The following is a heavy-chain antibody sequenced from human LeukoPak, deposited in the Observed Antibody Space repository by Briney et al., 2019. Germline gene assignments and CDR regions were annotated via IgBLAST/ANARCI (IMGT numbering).Heavy chain of an antibody. CDR3: AKSGYGFGYGWDVAV. Sequence: ASVKVSCRASGYPFTAYFIYWVRRAPGQGLGWIGWINPNSGGTNSAQKFQDRVTMTRDTSVSSVYMELSSLRSDDTAVYYCAKSGYGFGYGWDVAVWGKGTTVTVSS. V-gene: IGHV1-2*02. J-gene: IGHJ6*04. D-gene: IGHD5-18*01. CDR2: INPNSGGT. CDR1: GYPFTAYF.